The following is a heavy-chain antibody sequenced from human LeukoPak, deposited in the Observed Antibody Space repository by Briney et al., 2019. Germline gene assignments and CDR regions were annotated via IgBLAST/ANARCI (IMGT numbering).Heavy chain of an antibody. CDR1: GGSISSSSYY. CDR3: ARDLGTNPFDY. J-gene: IGHJ4*02. Sequence: SETLSLTCTVSGGSISSSSYYWGWIRQPPGKGLEWIGSIYYSGSTYYNPSLKSRVTISVDTSKNQFSLKLSSVTAADTAVYYCARDLGTNPFDYWGQGTLVTVSS. V-gene: IGHV4-39*07. D-gene: IGHD3-16*01. CDR2: IYYSGST.